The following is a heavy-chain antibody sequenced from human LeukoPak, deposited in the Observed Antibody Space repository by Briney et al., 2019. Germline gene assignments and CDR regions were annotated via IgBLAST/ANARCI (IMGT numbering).Heavy chain of an antibody. Sequence: EPSETLSLTCTVSGGSISSSSYAWGWIRQPPGKGLEWIGSIYYTGSTNYNPSLMSRVTISVDTSTNQLSMKLTSVTAADTAVYFCARTLRGLFPRTYWGQGTLVTVSS. V-gene: IGHV4-39*01. CDR2: IYYTGST. CDR1: GGSISSSSYA. J-gene: IGHJ4*02. CDR3: ARTLRGLFPRTY. D-gene: IGHD2-21*01.